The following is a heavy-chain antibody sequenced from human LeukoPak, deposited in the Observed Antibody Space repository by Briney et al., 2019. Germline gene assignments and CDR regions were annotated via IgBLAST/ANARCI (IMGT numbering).Heavy chain of an antibody. CDR3: ARDPLGYCSSTSCPPDY. Sequence: PSQTLSLTCTVSGGSISSGDYYWRWIRQPPGKGLVWIGYIYYSGSTYYHPSLKSRVTISVDTSKNQFSLKLSSVTAADTAVYYCARDPLGYCSSTSCPPDYWGQGTLVTVSS. D-gene: IGHD2-2*01. J-gene: IGHJ4*02. V-gene: IGHV4-30-4*08. CDR2: IYYSGST. CDR1: GGSISSGDYY.